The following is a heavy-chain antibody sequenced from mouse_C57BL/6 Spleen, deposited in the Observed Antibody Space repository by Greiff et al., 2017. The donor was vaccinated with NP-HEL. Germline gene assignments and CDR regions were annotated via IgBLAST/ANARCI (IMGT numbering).Heavy chain of an antibody. CDR1: GYTFTDYY. CDR3: AIITTVVARYFDV. J-gene: IGHJ1*03. CDR2: INPNNGGT. D-gene: IGHD1-1*01. V-gene: IGHV1-26*01. Sequence: VQLKQSGPELVKPGASVKISCKASGYTFTDYYMNWVKQSHGKSLEWIGDINPNNGGTSYNQKFKGKATLTVDKSSSTAYMELRSLTSEDSAVYYCAIITTVVARYFDVWGTGTTVTVSS.